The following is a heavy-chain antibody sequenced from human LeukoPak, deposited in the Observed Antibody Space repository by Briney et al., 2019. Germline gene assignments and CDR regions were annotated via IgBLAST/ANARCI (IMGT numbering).Heavy chain of an antibody. V-gene: IGHV3-23*01. D-gene: IGHD1-26*01. Sequence: PGGSLRLSCAASGFTFSSYAMSWVRQAPGKGLEWVSAISGSGGSTYYADSVKGRFTISRDNSKNTVYLQMNSLRAENTAVYYCANSRGATKVQYYFDYWGQGPLVTVSS. CDR2: ISGSGGST. J-gene: IGHJ4*02. CDR1: GFTFSSYA. CDR3: ANSRGATKVQYYFDY.